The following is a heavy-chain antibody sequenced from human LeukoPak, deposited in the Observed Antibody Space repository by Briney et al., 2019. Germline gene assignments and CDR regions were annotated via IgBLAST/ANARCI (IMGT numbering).Heavy chain of an antibody. D-gene: IGHD3-9*01. CDR2: INPNSGGT. Sequence: ASVKVSCKASGYTFTGYYMHWVRQAPGQGLEWMGWINPNSGGTNYAQKFQGRVTMTRDTSISTAYMELSRLRSDDTAVYYCARDRAVRYFDWLAKTPFDPWGQGTLVTVSS. J-gene: IGHJ5*02. V-gene: IGHV1-2*02. CDR3: ARDRAVRYFDWLAKTPFDP. CDR1: GYTFTGYY.